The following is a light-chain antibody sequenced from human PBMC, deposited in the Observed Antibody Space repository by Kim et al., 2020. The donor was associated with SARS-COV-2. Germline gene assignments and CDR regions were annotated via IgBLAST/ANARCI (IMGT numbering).Light chain of an antibody. J-gene: IGLJ2*01. CDR2: EDD. CDR1: SGSMDDNY. CDR3: QSYNRDNVL. V-gene: IGLV6-57*04. Sequence: NFMLTQPHFVSESPGKTLNISCTRCSGSMDDNYAQWYQQRPGGVPTAVRYEDDLRPSGVSDRFSGSIDSSSESASLAISGLRTEGEADYYCQSYNRDNVLFGG.